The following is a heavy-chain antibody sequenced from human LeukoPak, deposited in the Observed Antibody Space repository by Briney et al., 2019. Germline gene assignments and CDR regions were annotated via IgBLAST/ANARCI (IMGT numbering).Heavy chain of an antibody. CDR3: ARTDSYYDTSGYWHYYFDY. V-gene: IGHV4-34*01. Sequence: SETLSLTCAVYDESFSDYYWSWIRQPPGKGLEWIGGINRSGGTDYNPSLKSRVTMSVDTSKNQFSLKLSSVTAADTAVYYCARTDSYYDTSGYWHYYFDYWGQGTLVTVSS. CDR1: DESFSDYY. CDR2: INRSGGT. D-gene: IGHD3-22*01. J-gene: IGHJ4*02.